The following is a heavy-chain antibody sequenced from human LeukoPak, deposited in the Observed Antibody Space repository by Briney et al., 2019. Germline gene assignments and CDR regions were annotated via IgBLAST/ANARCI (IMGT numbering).Heavy chain of an antibody. Sequence: SETLSLTCTVSGGSISSYYWSWIRQPAGKGLEWIGRIYTSGSTNYNPSLKSRVTMSVDTSKNQFSLKLSSVTAANTAVYYCATSLVAEDAFDIWGQGTMVTVSS. CDR3: ATSLVAEDAFDI. CDR1: GGSISSYY. V-gene: IGHV4-4*07. J-gene: IGHJ3*02. D-gene: IGHD2-15*01. CDR2: IYTSGST.